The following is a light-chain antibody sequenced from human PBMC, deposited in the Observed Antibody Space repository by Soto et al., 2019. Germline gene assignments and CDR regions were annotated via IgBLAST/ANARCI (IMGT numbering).Light chain of an antibody. CDR1: QSISSK. CDR2: AAS. Sequence: ILWTQSPGTLSLSPGERATLSCRASQSISSKLAWYQQKPGQAPRLLIYAASTRATGIPVRFSGSGSGTEFTLTISSLQSEDFAVLFCQQYGTSEIIFGQGTRLEI. CDR3: QQYGTSEII. J-gene: IGKJ5*01. V-gene: IGKV3-15*01.